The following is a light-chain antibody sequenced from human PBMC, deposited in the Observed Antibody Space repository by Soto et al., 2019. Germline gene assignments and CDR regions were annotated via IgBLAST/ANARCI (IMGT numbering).Light chain of an antibody. V-gene: IGKV1-5*01. J-gene: IGKJ1*01. Sequence: GDRVTITCRASQSISSWLAWYQQKPGKAPKFLIYDASNLESGVPSRFSGSGSGTEFTLTISSLQPDDFATYYCQQYDSFSVTFGQGPRWIS. CDR3: QQYDSFSVT. CDR2: DAS. CDR1: QSISSW.